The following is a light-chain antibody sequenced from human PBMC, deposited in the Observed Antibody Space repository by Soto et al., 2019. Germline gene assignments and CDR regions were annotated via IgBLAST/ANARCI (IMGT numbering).Light chain of an antibody. J-gene: IGKJ4*01. CDR1: QTISSW. CDR2: DAS. CDR3: QQLDTSLLT. Sequence: DIQMTQSPSTLSASVGDRVTITCRASQTISSWLAWYQQKPGKAPKLLISDASTLVGGVPSRFSGSGSGTDLILPISSLQPADFATYYCQQLDTSLLTFGRGTKVDIK. V-gene: IGKV1-5*01.